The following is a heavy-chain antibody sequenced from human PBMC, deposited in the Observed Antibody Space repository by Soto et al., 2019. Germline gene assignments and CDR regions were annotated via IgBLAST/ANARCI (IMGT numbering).Heavy chain of an antibody. D-gene: IGHD3-22*01. CDR2: ISAYNGNT. V-gene: IGHV1-18*01. CDR1: GYTFTSYG. CDR3: AISGIDYYDSSGYYYGAFDI. J-gene: IGHJ3*02. Sequence: ASVKVSCKASGYTFTSYGISWVRQAPGQGLEWMGWISAYNGNTNYAQKLQGRVTITADESTSTAYMELSSLRSEDTAVYYCAISGIDYYDSSGYYYGAFDIWGQGTMVTVSS.